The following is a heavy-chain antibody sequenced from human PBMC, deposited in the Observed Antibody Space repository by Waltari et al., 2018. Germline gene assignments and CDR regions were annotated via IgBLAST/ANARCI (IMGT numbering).Heavy chain of an antibody. V-gene: IGHV3-23*03. D-gene: IGHD2-21*01. CDR2: VYSGGSTT. CDR3: AKDLGGTDWSHYFDS. Sequence: EVQLLESGGGLAQPGGSLRLSCAASGFTFSDYAMSWVRQAPGKGLEWVSVVYSGGSTTYYSDSVKGRFTISRDDSKNTMFLQMNSLRAEDTAIYYCAKDLGGTDWSHYFDSWGQGTLIAVSS. CDR1: GFTFSDYA. J-gene: IGHJ4*02.